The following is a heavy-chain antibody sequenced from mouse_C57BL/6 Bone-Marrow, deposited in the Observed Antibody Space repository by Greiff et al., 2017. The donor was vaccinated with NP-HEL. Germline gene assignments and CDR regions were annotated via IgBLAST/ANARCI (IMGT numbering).Heavy chain of an antibody. V-gene: IGHV1-59*01. CDR2: IDPSDSYT. Sequence: QVQLQQSGAELVRPGTSVKLSCKASGYTFTSYWMHWVKQRPGQGLEWIGVIDPSDSYTNYNQKFKGKATLTVDTSSSTAYMQLSSLTSEDSAVYYCARRGTLYYDYDWYFDVWGTGTTVTVSS. CDR3: ARRGTLYYDYDWYFDV. J-gene: IGHJ1*03. CDR1: GYTFTSYW. D-gene: IGHD2-4*01.